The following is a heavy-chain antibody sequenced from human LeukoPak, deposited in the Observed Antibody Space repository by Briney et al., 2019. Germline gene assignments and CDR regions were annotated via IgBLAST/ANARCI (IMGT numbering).Heavy chain of an antibody. D-gene: IGHD1-1*01. CDR3: ARVAKERVGGVYYFDY. J-gene: IGHJ4*02. CDR2: IGTAGDT. CDR1: GFTFSDYD. V-gene: IGHV3-13*01. Sequence: GGSLRLSCAVSGFTFSDYDMHWVREATGKGLEWVSAIGTAGDTYYTGSVKGRFTISRENAKNSLYLQMNSLGAGDTAVYYCARVAKERVGGVYYFDYWGQGTLVTVSS.